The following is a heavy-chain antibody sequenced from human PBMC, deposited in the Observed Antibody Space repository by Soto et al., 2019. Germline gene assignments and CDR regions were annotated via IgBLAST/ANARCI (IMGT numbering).Heavy chain of an antibody. CDR2: IYYTGST. J-gene: IGHJ5*02. CDR1: GGSISTYY. V-gene: IGHV4-59*01. CDR3: ARVIGNYYCLKGWLDP. D-gene: IGHD3-10*01. Sequence: PSETLSLTCTVSGGSISTYYWSWIRQPPGKGLEWVGYIYYTGSTNYNPSLRSRVTISIDASKNQFSLKLSSVTAADTAMYYCARVIGNYYCLKGWLDPWGQGTLVTVSS.